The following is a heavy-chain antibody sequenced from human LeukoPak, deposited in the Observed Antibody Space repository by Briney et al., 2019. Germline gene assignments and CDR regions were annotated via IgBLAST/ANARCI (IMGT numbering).Heavy chain of an antibody. J-gene: IGHJ5*02. Sequence: GGSLRLSCAASGFTFSSYWMSWVRQAPGKGLEWVANVKQDGSEKYYVDSVKARFTISRDNAKNSLYLQMNSLRAEDTAVYYCARAAYCGGDCYSGGWFDPWGQGTLVTVSS. D-gene: IGHD2-21*01. CDR1: GFTFSSYW. CDR3: ARAAYCGGDCYSGGWFDP. V-gene: IGHV3-7*01. CDR2: VKQDGSEK.